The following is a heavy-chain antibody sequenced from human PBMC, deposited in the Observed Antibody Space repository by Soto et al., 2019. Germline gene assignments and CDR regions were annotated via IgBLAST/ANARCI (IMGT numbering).Heavy chain of an antibody. CDR1: GFTFSSYA. CDR2: ISYDGSNK. V-gene: IGHV3-30-3*01. CDR3: ARGEWLPSYYYYGMDV. Sequence: GGSLRFSCAASGFTFSSYAMHWVRQAPGKGLEWVAVISYDGSNKYYADSVKGRFTISRDNSKNTLYLQMNSLRAEDTAVYYCARGEWLPSYYYYGMDVWGQGTTVTVSS. D-gene: IGHD3-3*01. J-gene: IGHJ6*02.